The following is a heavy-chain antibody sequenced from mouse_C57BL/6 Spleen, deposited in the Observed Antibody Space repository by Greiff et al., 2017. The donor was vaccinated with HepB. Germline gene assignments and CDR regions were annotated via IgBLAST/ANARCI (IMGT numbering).Heavy chain of an antibody. Sequence: VQLQQPGAELVKPGASVKLSCKASGYTFTSYWMHWVKQRPGRGLEWIGRIEPNSGGTKYNEKFKSKATLTVDKPSSTAYMQLSSLTSEDSAVYYCARYAGSSLYYFDYWGQGTTLTVSS. J-gene: IGHJ2*01. V-gene: IGHV1-72*01. CDR2: IEPNSGGT. CDR3: ARYAGSSLYYFDY. D-gene: IGHD1-1*01. CDR1: GYTFTSYW.